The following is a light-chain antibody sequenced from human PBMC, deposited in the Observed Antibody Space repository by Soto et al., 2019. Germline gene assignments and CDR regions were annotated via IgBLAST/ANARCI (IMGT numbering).Light chain of an antibody. CDR2: DVS. CDR3: QQRSNWPPIT. Sequence: EIVLTQSPATLSLSPGERATLSCRASQSVSNFLAWYQQKPGQAPRLLIYDVSKRATGIPARFTGSGSGTDFTLTISSLEPEDFAIYYCQQRSNWPPITFGLGTRLEIK. J-gene: IGKJ5*01. CDR1: QSVSNF. V-gene: IGKV3-11*01.